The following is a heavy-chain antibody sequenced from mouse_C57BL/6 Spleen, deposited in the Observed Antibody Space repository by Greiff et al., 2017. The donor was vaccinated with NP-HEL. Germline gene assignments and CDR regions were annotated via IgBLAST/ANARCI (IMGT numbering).Heavy chain of an antibody. CDR2: IYPRDGST. V-gene: IGHV1-85*01. CDR3: ARSRSAPTGTGYYFDY. D-gene: IGHD4-1*02. J-gene: IGHJ2*01. CDR1: GYTFTSYD. Sequence: QVQLQQSGPELVKPGASVKLSCKASGYTFTSYDINWVKQRPGQGLEWIGWIYPRDGSTKYNEKFKGKATLTVDTYSSTAYMELHSLTSEDSAVYFCARSRSAPTGTGYYFDYWGQGTTLTVSS.